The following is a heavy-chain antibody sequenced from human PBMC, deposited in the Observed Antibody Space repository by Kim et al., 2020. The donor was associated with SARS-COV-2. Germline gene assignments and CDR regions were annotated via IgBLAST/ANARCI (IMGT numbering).Heavy chain of an antibody. J-gene: IGHJ4*02. V-gene: IGHV3-15*01. CDR2: IKSKTDGGTT. Sequence: GGSLRLSCAASGFTFSNAWMSWVRQAPGKGLEWVGRIKSKTDGGTTDYAAPVKGRFTISRDDSKNTLYLQMNSLKTEDTAVYYCTTDWCVWCMPNVDYWGQGTLVTVSS. CDR1: GFTFSNAW. CDR3: TTDWCVWCMPNVDY. D-gene: IGHD2-8*01.